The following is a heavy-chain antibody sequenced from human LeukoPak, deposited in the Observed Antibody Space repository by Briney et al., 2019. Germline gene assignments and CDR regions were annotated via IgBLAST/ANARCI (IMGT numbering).Heavy chain of an antibody. Sequence: GESLRLSCAASGFTFSSYEMNWVRQAPEKGLEWVSYISNSGSTIYYADSVKGRFTISRDNAKNSLYLQMNSLRAEDTAVYFCARATHTVMADIGGFDYWGQGILVSVSS. D-gene: IGHD5-18*01. J-gene: IGHJ4*02. CDR2: ISNSGSTI. V-gene: IGHV3-48*03. CDR1: GFTFSSYE. CDR3: ARATHTVMADIGGFDY.